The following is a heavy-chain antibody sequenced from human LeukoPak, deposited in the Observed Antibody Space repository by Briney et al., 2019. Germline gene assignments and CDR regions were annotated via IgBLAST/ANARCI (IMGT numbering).Heavy chain of an antibody. V-gene: IGHV1-18*01. CDR1: VYTFTSYG. CDR3: ARVTRARRWFDP. Sequence: ASVKVSCKASVYTFTSYGISWVRQAPGQGLEWMGWISAYNGNTNYAQKLQGRVTMTTDTSTSTAYMELRSLRSDDTAVYYCARVTRARRWFDPWGQGTLVTVSS. J-gene: IGHJ5*02. D-gene: IGHD3-10*01. CDR2: ISAYNGNT.